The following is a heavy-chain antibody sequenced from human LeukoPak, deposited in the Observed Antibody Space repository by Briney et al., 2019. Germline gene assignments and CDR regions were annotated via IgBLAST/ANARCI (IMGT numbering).Heavy chain of an antibody. Sequence: SEALSLTCAVYGGSFSDSYWSWIRQSPGKGLEWIGEINRTGNTNYNPSLKSRVTLSVDTSKNQFSLKLNTVTAADTAVYYCARAPPPGATAFGVVDNWGQGTLVTVSS. V-gene: IGHV4-34*01. J-gene: IGHJ4*02. CDR3: ARAPPPGATAFGVVDN. CDR2: INRTGNT. D-gene: IGHD3-16*01. CDR1: GGSFSDSY.